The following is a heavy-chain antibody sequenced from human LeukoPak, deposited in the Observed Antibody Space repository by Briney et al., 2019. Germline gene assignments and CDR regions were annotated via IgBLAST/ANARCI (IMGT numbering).Heavy chain of an antibody. CDR2: IYTSGST. CDR1: GGSISSYY. J-gene: IGHJ6*02. V-gene: IGHV4-4*07. Sequence: PSETLSLTCTVSGGSISSYYWSWIRQPAGKGLEWIGRIYTSGSTNYNSSLKSRVTMSVDTSKNQFSLKLSSVTAADTAVYYCAREVGYCSNTSCYQEYYYYYGMDVWGQGTTVTVCS. CDR3: AREVGYCSNTSCYQEYYYYYGMDV. D-gene: IGHD2-2*01.